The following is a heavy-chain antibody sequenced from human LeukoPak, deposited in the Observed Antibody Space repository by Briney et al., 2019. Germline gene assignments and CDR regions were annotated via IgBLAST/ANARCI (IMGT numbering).Heavy chain of an antibody. CDR1: GFTFSSYG. CDR2: ISGSGGST. CDR3: AKSTSSGWYYFDY. D-gene: IGHD6-19*01. V-gene: IGHV3-23*01. Sequence: GGSLGLSCAASGFTFSSYGMSWVRQAPGKGLEWVSAISGSGGSTYYADSVKGRFTISRDNSKNTLYLQMNSLRAEDTAVYYCAKSTSSGWYYFDYWGQGTLVTVSS. J-gene: IGHJ4*02.